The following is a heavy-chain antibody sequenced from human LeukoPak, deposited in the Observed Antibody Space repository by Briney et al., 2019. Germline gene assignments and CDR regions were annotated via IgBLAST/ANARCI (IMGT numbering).Heavy chain of an antibody. CDR3: ARDHFGDILTGYYYYGMDV. D-gene: IGHD3-9*01. CDR2: IYTSGST. J-gene: IGHJ6*02. CDR1: GGSISSYY. V-gene: IGHV4-4*07. Sequence: PSETLSLTCTVSGGSISSYYWSWIRQPAGKGLEWIGRIYTSGSTNYNPSLKSRVTMSVDTSKNQFSLKLSSVTAADTAVYYCARDHFGDILTGYYYYGMDVWGQGTTVTVSS.